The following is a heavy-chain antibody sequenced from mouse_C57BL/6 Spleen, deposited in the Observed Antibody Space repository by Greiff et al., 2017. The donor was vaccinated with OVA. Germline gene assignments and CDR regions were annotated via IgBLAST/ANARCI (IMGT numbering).Heavy chain of an antibody. J-gene: IGHJ4*01. D-gene: IGHD1-1*01. CDR2: IWSGGST. V-gene: IGHV2-2*01. CDR3: ARNYGSHYYAMDY. Sequence: VKLVESGPGLVQPSQSLSITCTVSGFSLTSYGVHWVRQSPGKGLEWLGVIWSGGSTDYNAAFISRLSISKDNSNSQVFFKMNSLQADDTAIYYCARNYGSHYYAMDYWGQGTSVTVSS. CDR1: GFSLTSYG.